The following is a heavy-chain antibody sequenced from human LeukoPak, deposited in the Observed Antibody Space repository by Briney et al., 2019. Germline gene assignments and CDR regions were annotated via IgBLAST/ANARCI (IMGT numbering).Heavy chain of an antibody. Sequence: GGSLRLSCAASGFDFTGNHMNWVRQVPGKGLEWLSYISASSRTIHYADSVKGRFTVSRDNAENSLYLQMDSLTVEDTAIYYCAKSRGWFEVLDVWGQGTLVTVSS. J-gene: IGHJ3*01. CDR2: ISASSRTI. CDR1: GFDFTGNH. V-gene: IGHV3-48*04. D-gene: IGHD3-10*01. CDR3: AKSRGWFEVLDV.